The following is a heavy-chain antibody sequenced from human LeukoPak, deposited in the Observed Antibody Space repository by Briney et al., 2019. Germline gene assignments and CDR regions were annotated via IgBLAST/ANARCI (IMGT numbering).Heavy chain of an antibody. V-gene: IGHV3-23*01. J-gene: IGHJ4*02. D-gene: IGHD4-17*01. CDR1: GFTFSSYA. CDR2: FSFNGEST. CDR3: ARGHTAVTRHFDF. Sequence: PGGSLRLSCAASGFTFSSYAMTWVRQAPGKGLEWVSSFSFNGESTYYADSAKGRFTISRDDAKNLLYLDMNSLRAEDTAVYYCARGHTAVTRHFDFWGQGTLVTVSS.